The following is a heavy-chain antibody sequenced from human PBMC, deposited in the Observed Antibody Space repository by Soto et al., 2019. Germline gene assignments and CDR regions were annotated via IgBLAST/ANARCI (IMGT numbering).Heavy chain of an antibody. J-gene: IGHJ6*03. CDR1: GFTFSSYA. CDR3: AKVTYYDFWSGYSLASGYYMDV. CDR2: ISGSGGST. V-gene: IGHV3-23*01. Sequence: GGSLRLSCAASGFTFSSYAMSWVRQAPGKGLEWVSAISGSGGSTYYADSVKGRFTISRDNSKNTLYLQMNSLRAEDTAVYYCAKVTYYDFWSGYSLASGYYMDVWGKGTTVTVAS. D-gene: IGHD3-3*01.